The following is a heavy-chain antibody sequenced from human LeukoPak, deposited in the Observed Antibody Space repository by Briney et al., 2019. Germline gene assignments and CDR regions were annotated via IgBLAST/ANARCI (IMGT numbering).Heavy chain of an antibody. J-gene: IGHJ5*01. CDR2: IYSSGST. V-gene: IGHV4-4*07. Sequence: PSETLSFTCTVSGGSISSYYWNWIRQPAGKGLEWIGRIYSSGSTNYNPSLKSRVTMSVDTSKNQFSLKLSSVTAADTAVYYCARDPSSFGGRFDSWRQGTLVTVSS. D-gene: IGHD3-10*01. CDR3: ARDPSSFGGRFDS. CDR1: GGSISSYY.